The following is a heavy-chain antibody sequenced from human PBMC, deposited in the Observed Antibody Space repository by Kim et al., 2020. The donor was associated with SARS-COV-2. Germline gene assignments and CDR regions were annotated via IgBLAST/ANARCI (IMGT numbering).Heavy chain of an antibody. CDR3: ARDRQRAGTGVDY. CDR1: GDSVSSNSAA. CDR2: TYYRSKWYT. Sequence: SQTLSLTCDISGDSVSSNSAAWNWIRQSPSRGLEWLGRTYYRSKWYTAYALSVKGRITINPDTYKNQFSLQLNSVTPEDTAVYYCARDRQRAGTGVDYWGQGTLVTVSS. J-gene: IGHJ4*02. D-gene: IGHD6-19*01. V-gene: IGHV6-1*01.